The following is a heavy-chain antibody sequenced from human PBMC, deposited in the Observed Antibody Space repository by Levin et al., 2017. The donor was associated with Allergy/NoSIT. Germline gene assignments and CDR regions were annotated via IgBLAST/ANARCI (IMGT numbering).Heavy chain of an antibody. Sequence: GGSLRLSCAASGFTFSNYNMNWVHQAPGKGLEWVSYISSRGTPIYYADSVKGRFTISRDNAKNSLFLQINNLRPEDTALYFCARDKGTGWERHTYGLEVWGQGTTVTVSS. CDR3: ARDKGTGWERHTYGLEV. CDR2: ISSRGTPI. V-gene: IGHV3-48*04. J-gene: IGHJ6*02. CDR1: GFTFSNYN. D-gene: IGHD6-19*01.